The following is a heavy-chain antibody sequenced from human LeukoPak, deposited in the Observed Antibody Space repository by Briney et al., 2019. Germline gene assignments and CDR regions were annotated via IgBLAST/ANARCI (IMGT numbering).Heavy chain of an antibody. CDR1: GFTFSSYA. CDR2: ISRNSGSI. CDR3: AKSSSSWYRGAFDI. D-gene: IGHD6-13*01. J-gene: IGHJ3*02. V-gene: IGHV3-9*03. Sequence: PGGSLRLSCAASGFTFSSYAMSWVRQAPGKGLEWVSGISRNSGSIGYADSVKGRFTISRDNAKNSLYLQMNSLRAEDMALYYCAKSSSSWYRGAFDIWGQGTMVTVSS.